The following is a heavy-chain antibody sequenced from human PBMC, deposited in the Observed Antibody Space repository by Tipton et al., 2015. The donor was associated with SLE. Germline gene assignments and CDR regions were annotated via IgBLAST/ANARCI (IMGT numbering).Heavy chain of an antibody. CDR3: ASGYCSNGICYNYAFDI. J-gene: IGHJ3*02. CDR2: IYYSGST. CDR1: GGSISSGGYC. Sequence: TLSLTCTVSGGSISSGGYCWSWIRQPPGKGLEWIGSIYYSGSTYYNPSLKSRVTISVDTSKNQFSLRLSSVTAADTALYYRASGYCSNGICYNYAFDIWGQGTMVTVSS. V-gene: IGHV4-39*07. D-gene: IGHD2-8*01.